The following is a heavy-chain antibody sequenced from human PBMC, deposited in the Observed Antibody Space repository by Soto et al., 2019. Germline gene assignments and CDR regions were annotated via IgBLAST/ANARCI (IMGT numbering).Heavy chain of an antibody. D-gene: IGHD6-19*01. CDR3: ARDLGIAVAIFYYGMDV. Sequence: EVQLVESGGGLVQPGGSLRLSCAASGFTFSSYEMNWVRQAPGKGLEWVLYISSSGSTIYYADSVKGRFTISRDNAKNSLYLQMNSLRAEDTAVYYCARDLGIAVAIFYYGMDVWGQGTTVTVSS. J-gene: IGHJ6*02. CDR1: GFTFSSYE. V-gene: IGHV3-48*03. CDR2: ISSSGSTI.